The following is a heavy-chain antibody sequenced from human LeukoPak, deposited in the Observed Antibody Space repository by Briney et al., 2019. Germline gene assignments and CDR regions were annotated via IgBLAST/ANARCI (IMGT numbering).Heavy chain of an antibody. CDR3: TRGVWSTGLNY. CDR1: CVSISNCY. CDR2: ISVSGST. D-gene: IGHD3-9*01. V-gene: IGHV4-4*07. Sequence: SETLSLTCVVSCVSISNCYWNWIRQPAGKGLEWIGRISVSGSTNYSPSLKSRVTISIDTSKNHFSLRLNSVTAADTAVYYCTRGVWSTGLNYWGQGALATVSS. J-gene: IGHJ4*02.